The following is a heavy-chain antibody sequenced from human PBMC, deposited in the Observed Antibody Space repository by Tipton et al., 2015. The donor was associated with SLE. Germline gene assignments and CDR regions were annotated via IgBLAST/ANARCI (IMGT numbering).Heavy chain of an antibody. V-gene: IGHV4-59*01. J-gene: IGHJ2*01. CDR1: GGSISSYY. CDR3: ARGGTGDRYFDL. Sequence: LRLSCTVSGGSISSYYWSWIRQPPGKGLEWIGYIYYSGSTNYNPSLKSRVTISVDTSKNQFSLKLSSVTAADTAVYYCARGGTGDRYFDLWGRGTLVTVSS. CDR2: IYYSGST. D-gene: IGHD7-27*01.